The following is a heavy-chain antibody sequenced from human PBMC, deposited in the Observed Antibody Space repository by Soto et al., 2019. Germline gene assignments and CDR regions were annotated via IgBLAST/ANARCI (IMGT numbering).Heavy chain of an antibody. CDR3: ARSGGDFWSVHYSKF. D-gene: IGHD3-3*01. CDR2: ISMSGATT. CDR1: GFSFRDFY. Sequence: VVESGGGLVKPGGSLRLSCVASGFSFRDFYMSWFRQPPGKGLEWVSYISMSGATTYYADSVKGRITISRDNAKNSVVLQMNSRRAEDTAVYYCARSGGDFWSVHYSKFWGHGTLVTVSS. J-gene: IGHJ4*01. V-gene: IGHV3-11*01.